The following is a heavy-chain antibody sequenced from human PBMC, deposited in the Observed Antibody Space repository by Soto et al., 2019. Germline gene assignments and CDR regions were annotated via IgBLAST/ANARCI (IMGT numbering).Heavy chain of an antibody. V-gene: IGHV3-30-3*01. J-gene: IGHJ4*02. CDR1: GFTFSSYA. Sequence: PGGSLRLSCAASGFTFSSYAMHWVRQAPGKGLEWVAVISYDGSNKYYADSVKGRFTISRDNSKNTLYLQMNSLGAEDTAVYYCTREVQPVIRREYDYWGQGALVTVSS. CDR2: ISYDGSNK. CDR3: TREVQPVIRREYDY.